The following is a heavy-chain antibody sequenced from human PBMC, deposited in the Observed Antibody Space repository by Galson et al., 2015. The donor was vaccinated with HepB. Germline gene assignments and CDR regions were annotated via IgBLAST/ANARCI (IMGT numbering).Heavy chain of an antibody. CDR3: AKALHEYGDYAPLDY. V-gene: IGHV3-23*01. CDR1: GFTFSSSA. J-gene: IGHJ4*02. Sequence: SLRLSCAASGFTFSSSAMSWVRQAPGKGLDWVSAISGSGGSTYYADSVKGRFTISRDNSKNTLYLQMNSLRAEDTAVYYCAKALHEYGDYAPLDYWGQGTLVTVSS. D-gene: IGHD4-17*01. CDR2: ISGSGGST.